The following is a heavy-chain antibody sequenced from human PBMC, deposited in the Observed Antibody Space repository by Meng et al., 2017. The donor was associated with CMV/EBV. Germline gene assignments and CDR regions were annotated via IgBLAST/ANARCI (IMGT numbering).Heavy chain of an antibody. V-gene: IGHV4-34*01. CDR3: ARGQGWVRGVGAKRLRPNWFDP. J-gene: IGHJ5*02. CDR1: GGSFSGYY. D-gene: IGHD3-10*01. Sequence: GSLRRSCAVYGGSFSGYYWSWIRQPPGKGLEWIGEINHSGSTNYNPSLKSRVTISVDTSKNQFSLKLSSVTAADTAVYYCARGQGWVRGVGAKRLRPNWFDPWGQGTLVTVSS. CDR2: INHSGST.